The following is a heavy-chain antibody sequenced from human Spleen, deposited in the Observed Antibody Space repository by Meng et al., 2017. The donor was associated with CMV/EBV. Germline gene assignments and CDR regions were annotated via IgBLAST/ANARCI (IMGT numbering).Heavy chain of an antibody. CDR2: IRYDGSNK. V-gene: IGHV3-30*02. Sequence: GESLKISCAASGFTFSSYVMHWVRQAPGKGLEWVAFIRYDGSNKYYADSVKGRFTISRDNAKNSLYLQMNSLRAEDTAVYYCARGGGGVVPAAIHINYYYGMDVWGQGTTVTVSS. J-gene: IGHJ6*02. D-gene: IGHD2-2*01. CDR3: ARGGGGVVPAAIHINYYYGMDV. CDR1: GFTFSSYV.